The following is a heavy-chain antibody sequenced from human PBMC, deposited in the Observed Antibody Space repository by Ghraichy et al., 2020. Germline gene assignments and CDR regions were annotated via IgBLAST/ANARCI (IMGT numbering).Heavy chain of an antibody. Sequence: SETLSLTCTVSGGSISSSSYYWGWIRQPPGKGLEWIGSIYYSGSTYYNPSLKSRVTISVDTSKNQFSLKLSSVTAADTAVYYCARDIVGFGEFDLDYWGQGTLVTVSS. CDR3: ARDIVGFGEFDLDY. J-gene: IGHJ4*02. V-gene: IGHV4-39*07. CDR1: GGSISSSSYY. CDR2: IYYSGST. D-gene: IGHD3-10*01.